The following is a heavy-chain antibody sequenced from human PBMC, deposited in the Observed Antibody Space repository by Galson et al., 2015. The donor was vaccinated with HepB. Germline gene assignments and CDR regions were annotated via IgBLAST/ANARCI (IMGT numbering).Heavy chain of an antibody. CDR3: ARDHGGIFDILTGSVDAFDI. Sequence: SVKVSCKASGYTFTSYGISWVRQAPGQGLEWMGWISAYNGNTNYAQKLQGRVTMTTDTSTSTAYMELRSLRSDDTAVYYCARDHGGIFDILTGSVDAFDIWGQGTMVTVSS. CDR2: ISAYNGNT. D-gene: IGHD3-9*01. V-gene: IGHV1-18*04. J-gene: IGHJ3*02. CDR1: GYTFTSYG.